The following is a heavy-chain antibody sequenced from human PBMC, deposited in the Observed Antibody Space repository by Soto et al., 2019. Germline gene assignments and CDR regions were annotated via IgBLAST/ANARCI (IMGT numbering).Heavy chain of an antibody. CDR2: IYNSGSS. CDR3: ARGTMLRGPGYYYAMDV. CDR1: GDSISRDGYF. D-gene: IGHD3-10*01. J-gene: IGHJ6*02. V-gene: IGHV4-31*03. Sequence: PSETLSLTCTVSGDSISRDGYFWTWIHQHPGKGLEWIGYIYNSGSSYYNPSLKSRVIISVDTSKNHFSLNLTAVTAADTAVYYCARGTMLRGPGYYYAMDVWGQGTTVTVSS.